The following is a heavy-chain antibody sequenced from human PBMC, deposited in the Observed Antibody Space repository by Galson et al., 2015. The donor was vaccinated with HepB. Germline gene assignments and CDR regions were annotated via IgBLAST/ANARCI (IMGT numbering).Heavy chain of an antibody. D-gene: IGHD3-22*01. Sequence: SLRLSCAASGFTFSGSAMHWVRQASGKGLEWVGRIRSKANSYATAYAASVKGRFTISRDDSKNTAYLQMNSLKTEDTAVYYCTSNMNYYDSSGPDWWGQGTLVTVSS. J-gene: IGHJ4*02. CDR1: GFTFSGSA. CDR2: IRSKANSYAT. CDR3: TSNMNYYDSSGPDW. V-gene: IGHV3-73*01.